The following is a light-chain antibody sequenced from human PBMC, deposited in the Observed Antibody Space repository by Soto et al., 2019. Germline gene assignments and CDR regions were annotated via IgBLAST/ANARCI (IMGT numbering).Light chain of an antibody. J-gene: IGLJ2*01. V-gene: IGLV2-23*02. CDR1: SSDIGSYTL. CDR2: EVS. CDR3: CSYAGSSTLV. Sequence: QSVLTQPASVSGSPGQSITISCTGTSSDIGSYTLVSWYQQHPGKAPQVIIYEVSKWPSGVSNRFSGSKSGNTASLTISGLQAEDEADYYCCSYAGSSTLVFGGGTQLTVL.